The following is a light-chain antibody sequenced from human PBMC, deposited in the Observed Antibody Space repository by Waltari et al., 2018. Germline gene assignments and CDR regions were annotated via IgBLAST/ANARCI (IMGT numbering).Light chain of an antibody. CDR1: GSNIGAGSD. Sequence: QSVLTQPPSVSGAPGQRVTISCTGGGSNIGAGSDVHWYRQLPGKAPELLIYGVNKRPSGVPDRFFGSLSCTSAALAITGLQAEDEADYYCQSYDTSLSVVFGGGTKLTV. CDR2: GVN. V-gene: IGLV1-40*01. J-gene: IGLJ2*01. CDR3: QSYDTSLSVV.